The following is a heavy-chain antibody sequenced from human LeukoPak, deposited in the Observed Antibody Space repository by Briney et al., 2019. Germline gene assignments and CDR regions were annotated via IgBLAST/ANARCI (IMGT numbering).Heavy chain of an antibody. CDR2: INPKSGGT. CDR3: AVYGSGSYYHFDY. V-gene: IGHV1-2*02. D-gene: IGHD3-10*01. J-gene: IGHJ4*02. CDR1: GYTFSGYY. Sequence: GASVKVSCKASGYTFSGYYMHWVRQAPGQGLEWMGWINPKSGGTNYGQKFQGRFTMTRDTSISTAYMELSILRSDDTAVYYCAVYGSGSYYHFDYWGQGTLVTVSS.